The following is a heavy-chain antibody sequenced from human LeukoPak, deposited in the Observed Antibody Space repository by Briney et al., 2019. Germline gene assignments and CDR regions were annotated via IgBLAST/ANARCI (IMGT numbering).Heavy chain of an antibody. Sequence: PGGSLRLSCAASGFTVSSNYMSWVRQAPGKGLEWVSVIYSGGSTYYADSVKGRFTISRDNAKNSLYLQLNNVRAEDTAVYYCARGGELLRPADYWGQGILVTVSS. CDR2: IYSGGST. V-gene: IGHV3-53*01. D-gene: IGHD1-26*01. CDR3: ARGGELLRPADY. CDR1: GFTVSSNY. J-gene: IGHJ4*02.